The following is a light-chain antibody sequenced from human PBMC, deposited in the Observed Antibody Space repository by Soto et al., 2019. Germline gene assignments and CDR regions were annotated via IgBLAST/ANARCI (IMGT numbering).Light chain of an antibody. CDR3: SSYTSGSTLVV. CDR2: DVS. Sequence: QSALTQPASVSGSPGQSITISCTGTSNDVGGYNYVSWYQQHPGKAPKLMIYDVSNRPSGVSNRFSGSKSGNTASLTISGLQAEDEADYYCSSYTSGSTLVVFGGRTKLTVL. CDR1: SNDVGGYNY. J-gene: IGLJ2*01. V-gene: IGLV2-14*03.